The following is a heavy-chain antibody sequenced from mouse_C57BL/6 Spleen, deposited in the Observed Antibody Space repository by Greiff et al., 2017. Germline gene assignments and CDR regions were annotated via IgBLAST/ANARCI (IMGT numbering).Heavy chain of an antibody. CDR3: VRGGSDGYYGYFDV. CDR2: IRSKSSNYAT. CDR1: GFTFNTYA. J-gene: IGHJ1*03. D-gene: IGHD2-3*01. Sequence: EVQLVESGGGLVQPKGSLKLSCAASGFTFNTYAMHWVRQAPGKGLEWVARIRSKSSNYATYYADSVKDRFTISSDDSQSMLYLQMNNLKTEDTAMYYCVRGGSDGYYGYFDVWGTGTTVTISS. V-gene: IGHV10-3*01.